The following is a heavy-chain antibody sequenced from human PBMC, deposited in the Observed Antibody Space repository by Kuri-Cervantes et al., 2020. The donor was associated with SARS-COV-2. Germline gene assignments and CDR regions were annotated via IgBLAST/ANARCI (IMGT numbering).Heavy chain of an antibody. D-gene: IGHD4-17*01. Sequence: SGPTLVKPPQTLTLTCTFSGFSLSTSGVGVGWIRQPPGKALEWLALIYWDDDKRYSPSLKSRLTITKDTSKNQVVLTMTNMDPVDTATYYCAHRRAVTDAFDIWGQGTMVTVSS. CDR3: AHRRAVTDAFDI. V-gene: IGHV2-5*02. J-gene: IGHJ3*02. CDR2: IYWDDDK. CDR1: GFSLSTSGVG.